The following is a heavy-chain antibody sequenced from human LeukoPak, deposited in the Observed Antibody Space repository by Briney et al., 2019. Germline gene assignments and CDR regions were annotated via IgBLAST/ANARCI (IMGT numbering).Heavy chain of an antibody. J-gene: IGHJ6*03. CDR2: TYYRSKRYN. CDR3: ARVEEAYGSGRRGNFYYYYMDV. V-gene: IGHV6-1*01. D-gene: IGHD3-10*01. CDR1: GDSVSSNSAA. Sequence: SQTLSLTCAISGDSVSSNSAAWNWIRQSPSRGLEWLGRTYYRSKRYNDYAVSVKSRITINPDTSKNQFSLKLSSVTTADTAVYYCARVEEAYGSGRRGNFYYYYMDVWGKGTTVTISS.